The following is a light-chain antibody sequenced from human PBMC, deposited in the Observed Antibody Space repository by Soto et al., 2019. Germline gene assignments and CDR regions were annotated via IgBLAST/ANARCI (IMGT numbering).Light chain of an antibody. CDR1: SSDVGGYNY. CDR2: EVS. CDR3: SSWTGSGRV. J-gene: IGLJ2*01. V-gene: IGLV2-14*01. Sequence: QSVLTQPASVSGSPGQSITISCTGTSSDVGGYNYVSWYQQHPGKAPQLMIYEVSNRPSGVSSRFSGSKSGNTASLTISGLQAEDEDDYYCSSWTGSGRVFGGGTKLTVL.